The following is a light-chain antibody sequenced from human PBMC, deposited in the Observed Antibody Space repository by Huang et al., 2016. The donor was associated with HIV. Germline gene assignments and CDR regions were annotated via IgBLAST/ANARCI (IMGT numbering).Light chain of an antibody. CDR2: SAH. CDR1: HGISNY. J-gene: IGKJ1*01. V-gene: IGKV1-27*01. CDR3: QKYKDAPPT. Sequence: DIQMTQSPASLSASVGDRVTITCRASHGISNYLAWYQQKPGKAPQLLIHSAHLLQSGVASRFSGSGSGTDFTLTISSLQPEDVGTYFCQKYKDAPPTFGQGTKVEI.